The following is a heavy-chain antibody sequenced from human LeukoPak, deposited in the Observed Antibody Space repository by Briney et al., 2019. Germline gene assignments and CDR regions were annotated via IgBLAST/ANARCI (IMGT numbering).Heavy chain of an antibody. CDR2: ISDSGAGT. CDR3: ARHDSFIPY. D-gene: IGHD3-16*02. J-gene: IGHJ4*02. CDR1: GFTFSDYA. V-gene: IGHV3-23*01. Sequence: PGGSLRLSCAASGFTFSDYAMSWVRQAPGKGLEWVSGISDSGAGTYYTDSVKGRCTISRDNSRNTVSLKLNNLRAEDTAVYFCARHDSFIPYWGQGTLVTVTS.